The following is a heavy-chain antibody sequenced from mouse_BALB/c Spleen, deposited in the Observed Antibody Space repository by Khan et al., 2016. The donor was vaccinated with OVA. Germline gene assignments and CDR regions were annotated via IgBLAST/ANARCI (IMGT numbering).Heavy chain of an antibody. J-gene: IGHJ3*01. Sequence: EVELVESGPGLVKPSQSLSLTCTVTAYSITSDYAWNWIRQFPGNKLEWMGYISYSGSTSYNPSLKSRISITRDTSKNQFFLQLNSVTTEDTATYYCARSPPVGDLWFAYWGQGTLVTVSA. D-gene: IGHD3-3*01. CDR1: AYSITSDYA. CDR3: ARSPPVGDLWFAY. V-gene: IGHV3-2*02. CDR2: ISYSGST.